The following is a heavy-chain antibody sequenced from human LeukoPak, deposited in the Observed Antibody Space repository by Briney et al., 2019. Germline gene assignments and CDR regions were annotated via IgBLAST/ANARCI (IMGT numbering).Heavy chain of an antibody. V-gene: IGHV3-7*01. Sequence: PGGSLRLSCAASGFTFSTYWMSWVRQSPGKGLEWVANMKADGSEKYYVDSVKGRFTISRDNARNSVYLQMNSLRAEDTAVYYCVSGWYINYWGQGTLVTVSS. CDR1: GFTFSTYW. D-gene: IGHD6-19*01. CDR2: MKADGSEK. CDR3: VSGWYINY. J-gene: IGHJ4*02.